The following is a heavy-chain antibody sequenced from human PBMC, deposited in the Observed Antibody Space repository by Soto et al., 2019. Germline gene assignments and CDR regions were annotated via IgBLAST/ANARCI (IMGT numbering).Heavy chain of an antibody. J-gene: IGHJ6*02. Sequence: TLSLTCAVYGGSFSGYYWSWIRQPPGKGLEWIGEINHSGSTNYNPSLKSRVTIPVDTSKNQFSLKLSSVTAADTAVYYCARGPAMGYYYYYGMDVWGQGTTVTVSS. D-gene: IGHD5-18*01. CDR3: ARGPAMGYYYYYGMDV. V-gene: IGHV4-34*01. CDR2: INHSGST. CDR1: GGSFSGYY.